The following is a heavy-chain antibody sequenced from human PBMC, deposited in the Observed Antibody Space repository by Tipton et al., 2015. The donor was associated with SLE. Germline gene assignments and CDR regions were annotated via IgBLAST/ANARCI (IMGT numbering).Heavy chain of an antibody. D-gene: IGHD3-3*01. Sequence: TLSLTCTVSGGSLNNHFCSWIRQSAGKGLEWIGRVSPSGGTNYNPSLESRVTMSVDKSQNQFSLKLTSVTAADTAVYFCARIRPGHGDPFDFWGQGTLVTVSS. J-gene: IGHJ4*02. CDR1: GGSLNNHF. V-gene: IGHV4-4*07. CDR2: VSPSGGT. CDR3: ARIRPGHGDPFDF.